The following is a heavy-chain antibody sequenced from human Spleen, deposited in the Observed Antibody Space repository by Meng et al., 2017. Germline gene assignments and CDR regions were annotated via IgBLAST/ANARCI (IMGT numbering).Heavy chain of an antibody. Sequence: GGSLRLSCAASRFTFSSYAMSWVRQAPGKGLEWVSAVSGPGGNTYYADSVKGRYSISRNNSKNTPHSEINSLRAEETAVYYCAKGASGYWYAVNWYFDLWGRGTLVTVSS. CDR1: RFTFSSYA. D-gene: IGHD3-22*01. V-gene: IGHV3-23*01. CDR3: AKGASGYWYAVNWYFDL. CDR2: VSGPGGNT. J-gene: IGHJ2*01.